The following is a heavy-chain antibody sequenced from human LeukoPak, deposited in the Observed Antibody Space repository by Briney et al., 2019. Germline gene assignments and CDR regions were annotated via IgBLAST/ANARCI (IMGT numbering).Heavy chain of an antibody. CDR2: VDKRGST. Sequence: SETLSLTCSVSGGSIRNYYLSWIRQSPGKGLEWIGNVDKRGSTSYNPSFKSRVIVSSDTSRNEFSLKLNSVTAADTAIYYCARGGSSCYGCHDWFDPWGQGTRVTVSS. CDR3: ARGGSSCYGCHDWFDP. CDR1: GGSIRNYY. V-gene: IGHV4-59*08. J-gene: IGHJ5*02. D-gene: IGHD2-2*01.